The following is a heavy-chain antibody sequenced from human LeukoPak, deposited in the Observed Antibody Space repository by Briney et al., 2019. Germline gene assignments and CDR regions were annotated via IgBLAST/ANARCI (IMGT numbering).Heavy chain of an antibody. V-gene: IGHV3-48*03. CDR2: ISSSGSTI. CDR3: ARAAGYYDRWGYYYYYYMDV. D-gene: IGHD3-22*01. Sequence: GGSLRLSCAASGFTFSSYEMNWVRQAPGKGLEGVSYISSSGSTIYYADSVKGRFTISRDNAKNSLYLQMNSLRAEDTAVYYCARAAGYYDRWGYYYYYYMDVWGKGTTVTVSS. CDR1: GFTFSSYE. J-gene: IGHJ6*03.